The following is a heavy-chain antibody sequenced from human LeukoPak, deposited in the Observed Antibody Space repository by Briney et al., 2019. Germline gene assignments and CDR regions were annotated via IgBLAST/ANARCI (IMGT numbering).Heavy chain of an antibody. Sequence: SETLSLTCTVSGGSISSGGYYWGWIRQHPGKGLEWIGYIYYSGSTYYNPSLKSRVTISVDTSKNQFSLKLSSVTAADTAVYYCSKYQLLYGGWFDPWGQGTLVTVSS. CDR2: IYYSGST. D-gene: IGHD2-2*02. J-gene: IGHJ5*02. V-gene: IGHV4-31*03. CDR1: GGSISSGGYY. CDR3: SKYQLLYGGWFDP.